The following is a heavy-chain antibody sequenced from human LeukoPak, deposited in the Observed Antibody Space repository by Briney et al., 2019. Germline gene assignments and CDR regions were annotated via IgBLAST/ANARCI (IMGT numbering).Heavy chain of an antibody. CDR2: ISGSAIYP. CDR1: GFTFSNYG. D-gene: IGHD1-1*01. CDR3: AKTPYDNYQYYFDH. Sequence: GGSLRLSCAASGFTFSNYGMSWVRQTPEKGLEWVSSISGSAIYPFYADSVKGRFTISRDNSRNTLFLQMNSLRAEDTAIYYCAKTPYDNYQYYFDHWGQGILVTVSS. V-gene: IGHV3-23*01. J-gene: IGHJ4*02.